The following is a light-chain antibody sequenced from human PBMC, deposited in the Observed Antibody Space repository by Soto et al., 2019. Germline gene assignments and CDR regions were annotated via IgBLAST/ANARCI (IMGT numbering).Light chain of an antibody. CDR1: QGSNSY. V-gene: IGKV1-39*01. CDR3: QQSYSTSIT. Sequence: IQLTQPPSSLSASVGDRGTVTCRASQGSNSYLAWYQQKPGKVPKLLIYAASSLQSGVPSRFSGSGSGTDFTLTISSLQPEDFATYYCQQSYSTSITFGQGTRLEI. CDR2: AAS. J-gene: IGKJ5*01.